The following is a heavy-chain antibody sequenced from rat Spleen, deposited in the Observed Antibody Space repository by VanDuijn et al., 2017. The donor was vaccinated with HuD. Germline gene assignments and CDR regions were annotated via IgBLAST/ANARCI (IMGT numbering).Heavy chain of an antibody. V-gene: IGHV5-29*01. CDR2: INYDGSST. D-gene: IGHD1-1*01. CDR3: ARWTVYYFDY. CDR1: GFTFSDYG. J-gene: IGHJ2*01. Sequence: EVQLVESGGGLVQPGRSLKLSCAASGFTFSDYGMAWVRQAPTKGLEWVATINYDGSSTYYRDSVKGRFTISRDNAKSTLYLQMDSLRSEDTATYYCARWTVYYFDYWGQGVMVTVSS.